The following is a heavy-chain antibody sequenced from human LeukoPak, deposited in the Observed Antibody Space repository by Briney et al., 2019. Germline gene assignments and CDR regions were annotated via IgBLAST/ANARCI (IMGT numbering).Heavy chain of an antibody. Sequence: GRSLRLSCAASGFTFDDYAMHWVRHAPGKGLEGVSGISWNSGSIVYADSVKGRFTISRDNAKNSLYLQMNSLRAEDTALYYCAKDHISSSWYHYYGMDVRGQGTTVTLPS. CDR1: GFTFDDYA. CDR2: ISWNSGSI. D-gene: IGHD6-13*01. J-gene: IGHJ6*02. CDR3: AKDHISSSWYHYYGMDV. V-gene: IGHV3-9*01.